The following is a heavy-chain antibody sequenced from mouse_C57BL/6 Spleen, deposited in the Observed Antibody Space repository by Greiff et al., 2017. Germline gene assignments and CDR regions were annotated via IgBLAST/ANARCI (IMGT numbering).Heavy chain of an antibody. CDR2: IRYDGSN. CDR1: GYSITSGYF. Sequence: EVKLMESGPGLVKPSPSLSLSCSVTGYSITSGYFWNWIRQFPGNKLEWMGYIRYDGSNNYNPSLKNRISITRDTSTNTFFLQLNSVTTEDTATYYGARGGLYCGNYFDYWGQGTTLTVSS. V-gene: IGHV3-6*01. CDR3: ARGGLYCGNYFDY. J-gene: IGHJ2*01. D-gene: IGHD2-1*01.